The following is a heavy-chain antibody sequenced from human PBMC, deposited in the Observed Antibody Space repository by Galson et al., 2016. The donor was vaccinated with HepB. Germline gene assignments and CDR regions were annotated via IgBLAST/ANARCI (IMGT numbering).Heavy chain of an antibody. Sequence: SETLSLTCAVSGVSISSDNWWHWVRQSPGKGLEWIGESLHRGSINYNPSLKSRVAMSLDKSKNQLSLKMTSVTAADSAVYYCVREPSGWMGFDYWGRGVLVTVSS. J-gene: IGHJ4*02. CDR1: GVSISSDNW. D-gene: IGHD2-2*03. CDR3: VREPSGWMGFDY. CDR2: SLHRGSI. V-gene: IGHV4-4*02.